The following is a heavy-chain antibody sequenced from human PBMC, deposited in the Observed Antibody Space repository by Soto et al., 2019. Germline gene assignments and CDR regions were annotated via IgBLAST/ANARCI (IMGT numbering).Heavy chain of an antibody. CDR2: IKPIFGTT. CDR3: AREGGFSERQHFDS. D-gene: IGHD3-3*01. J-gene: IGHJ4*02. Sequence: QVQLVQYGAEVKKPGSSVTVSCKASGDTFSRYAISWVRQAPGQGLEWMGGIKPIFGTTNYAQKFRGRVTITADESTGTAYMELISLRFEDTADYYCAREGGFSERQHFDSWGQGTLVTVSS. V-gene: IGHV1-69*01. CDR1: GDTFSRYA.